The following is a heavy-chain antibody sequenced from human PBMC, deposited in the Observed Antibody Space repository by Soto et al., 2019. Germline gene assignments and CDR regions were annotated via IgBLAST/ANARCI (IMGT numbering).Heavy chain of an antibody. D-gene: IGHD6-19*01. CDR3: ARSREQWLVDAFDI. J-gene: IGHJ3*02. CDR1: GGSFSGYY. Sequence: SETXSLTCAFYGGSFSGYYWSWIRQSPGKGLEWIGEVNPTGSTKYNPSLKSRVTISVDTSKNQFSLNLNSVTAADTALYYCARSREQWLVDAFDIWGQGTMVTVSS. V-gene: IGHV4-34*01. CDR2: VNPTGST.